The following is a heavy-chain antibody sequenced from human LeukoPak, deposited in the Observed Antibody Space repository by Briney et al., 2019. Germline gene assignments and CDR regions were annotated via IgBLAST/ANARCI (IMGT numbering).Heavy chain of an antibody. V-gene: IGHV1-24*01. D-gene: IGHD3-16*01. CDR2: FDPEDGGT. CDR3: ARENGGYDYVWGSFPGGY. J-gene: IGHJ4*02. CDR1: GYTLTELS. Sequence: ASVKVSCKVSGYTLTELSMHWVRQAPGKGLEWMGGFDPEDGGTIYAQKFQGRVTMTEDTSTDTAYMELSSLRSEDTAVYYCARENGGYDYVWGSFPGGYWGQGTLVTVSS.